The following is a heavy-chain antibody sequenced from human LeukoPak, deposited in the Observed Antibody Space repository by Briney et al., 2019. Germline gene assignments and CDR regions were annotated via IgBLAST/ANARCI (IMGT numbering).Heavy chain of an antibody. CDR1: GYSFTSYW. D-gene: IGHD3-22*01. CDR3: ARLNYYDSSGYYPPPFDY. CDR2: IYPGDSDT. V-gene: IGHV5-51*01. Sequence: GESLKISCKGSGYSFTSYWIGWVRQMPGKGLEWMGIIYPGDSDTRYSPSFQGQVTISADKSISTAYLQWSSLKASDTAMYYCARLNYYDSSGYYPPPFDYWAREPWSPSPQ. J-gene: IGHJ4*02.